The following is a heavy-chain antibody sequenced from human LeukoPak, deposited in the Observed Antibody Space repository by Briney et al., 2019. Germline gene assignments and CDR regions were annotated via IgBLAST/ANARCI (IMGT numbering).Heavy chain of an antibody. V-gene: IGHV3-7*01. J-gene: IGHJ4*02. D-gene: IGHD5-12*01. CDR1: GFTFSSYW. Sequence: GGSLRLSSAASGFTFSSYWMSWVRQAPGKGLEWVANIKQDGSEKYYVDSVKGRFTISRDNAKNSLYLQMNSLRAEDTAVYYCARGGGYSGYDDIDYWGQGTLVTVSS. CDR2: IKQDGSEK. CDR3: ARGGGYSGYDDIDY.